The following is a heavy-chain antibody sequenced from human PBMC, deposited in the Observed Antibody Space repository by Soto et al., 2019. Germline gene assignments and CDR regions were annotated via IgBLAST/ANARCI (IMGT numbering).Heavy chain of an antibody. J-gene: IGHJ4*02. CDR2: ISSSSSYI. CDR3: ARDQPGYSYGYGLGY. V-gene: IGHV3-21*01. Sequence: GGSLRLSCAASGFTFSSYSMNWVRQPPGKGLEWVSSISSSSSYIYYADSVKGRFTISRDNAKNSLYLQMNSLRAEDTAVYYCARDQPGYSYGYGLGYWGQGTLVTVSS. D-gene: IGHD5-18*01. CDR1: GFTFSSYS.